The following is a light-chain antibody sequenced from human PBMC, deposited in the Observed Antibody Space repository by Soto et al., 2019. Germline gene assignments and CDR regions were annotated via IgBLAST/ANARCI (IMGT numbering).Light chain of an antibody. J-gene: IGKJ4*01. Sequence: EIQMTQSPATLSASVGDRVTITCRASQSISRFLNWYQQKPGKAPKLLIYAASSLQSGVPSRFSGSGSGTDFTLTISSLQPEDFATYYCQQSYSTPLTFGGGTKVDIK. V-gene: IGKV1-39*01. CDR2: AAS. CDR1: QSISRF. CDR3: QQSYSTPLT.